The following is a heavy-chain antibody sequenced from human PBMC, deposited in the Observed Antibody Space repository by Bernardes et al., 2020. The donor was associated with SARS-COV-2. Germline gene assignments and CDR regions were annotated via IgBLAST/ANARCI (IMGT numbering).Heavy chain of an antibody. D-gene: IGHD2-15*01. J-gene: IGHJ6*02. CDR2: INSDGSST. V-gene: IGHV3-74*01. CDR1: GFTFSSYW. CDR3: QTSRIVVVGAGYDYGMDV. Sequence: GSLRLSCAASGFTFSSYWMHWVRQAPGKGLVWVSRINSDGSSTSYADSVKGRFTISRDNAKNTLYLQMNSLRAEDTAVYYCQTSRIVVVGAGYDYGMDVWGQGTTVTVSS.